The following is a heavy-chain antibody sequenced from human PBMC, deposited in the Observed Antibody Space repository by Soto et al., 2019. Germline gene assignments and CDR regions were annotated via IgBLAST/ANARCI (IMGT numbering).Heavy chain of an antibody. D-gene: IGHD2-15*01. Sequence: ASVTVSCTASGYTFTSYAMHWVRQAPGQRLEWMGWINAGNGNTKYSQKFQGRVTITRDTSASTAYMELSSLRSEDTAVYYCAREKYGGYFDYWGQGTLVTVSS. CDR2: INAGNGNT. CDR3: AREKYGGYFDY. CDR1: GYTFTSYA. J-gene: IGHJ4*02. V-gene: IGHV1-3*01.